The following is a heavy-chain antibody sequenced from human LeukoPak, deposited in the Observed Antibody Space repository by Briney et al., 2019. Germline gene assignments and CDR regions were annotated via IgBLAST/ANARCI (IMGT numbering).Heavy chain of an antibody. CDR3: ARAYHSSWYLNWFDP. V-gene: IGHV4-39*07. D-gene: IGHD6-13*01. CDR1: GGSISSSSYY. J-gene: IGHJ5*02. CDR2: IYHNGNT. Sequence: SETLSLTCTVSGGSISSSSYYWGWIRQPPRKGLEWIGSIYHNGNTYYNPSLKSRVTISVDTSKNEFSLKLSSVTAADTAVYYCARAYHSSWYLNWFDPWGQGTLVTVSS.